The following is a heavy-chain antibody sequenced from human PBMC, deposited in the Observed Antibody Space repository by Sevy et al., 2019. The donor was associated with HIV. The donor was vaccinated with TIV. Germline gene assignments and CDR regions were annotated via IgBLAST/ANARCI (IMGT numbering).Heavy chain of an antibody. V-gene: IGHV3-30*02. CDR3: VKEGGGGGGDH. J-gene: IGHJ4*02. Sequence: GGSLRLSCAASGFSFSSYGMHWVRQAPGKGLEWMSYIKCDGSNKDYADSVKGRFTISRDNSKNTLYLQMNSLRVEDTAVFYCVKEGGGGGGDHWGQGTLVTVSS. CDR2: IKCDGSNK. CDR1: GFSFSSYG. D-gene: IGHD3-16*01.